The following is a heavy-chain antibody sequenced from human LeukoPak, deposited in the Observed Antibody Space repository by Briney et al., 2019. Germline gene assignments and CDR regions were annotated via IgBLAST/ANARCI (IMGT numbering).Heavy chain of an antibody. J-gene: IGHJ3*02. CDR3: ARDGGSTVTTPFDI. V-gene: IGHV3-53*01. Sequence: GGSLRLSCAASGLTVSSNYMSWVRQAPGKGLEWVSVIYSARSTYYADSVKGRFTISRDNSKNTLYLHMNSLTADDTAVYYCARDGGSTVTTPFDIWGQGTMVTVSS. D-gene: IGHD4-17*01. CDR1: GLTVSSNY. CDR2: IYSARST.